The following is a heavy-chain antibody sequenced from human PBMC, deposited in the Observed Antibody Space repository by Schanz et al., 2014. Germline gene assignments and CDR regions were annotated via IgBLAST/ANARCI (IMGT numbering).Heavy chain of an antibody. V-gene: IGHV3-74*01. D-gene: IGHD4-17*01. CDR2: INTDETTT. CDR3: AKDPHKDYGGKPQTFDI. CDR1: GSTFSAYW. Sequence: EVKLVESGGGLVQPGGSLRLSCAASGSTFSAYWMHWVRQVPGKGLVWIARINTDETTTKYADSVRGRFTISRDNSKNMVYLQMNSLIAEDTAVYYCAKDPHKDYGGKPQTFDIWGQGTMVTVSS. J-gene: IGHJ3*02.